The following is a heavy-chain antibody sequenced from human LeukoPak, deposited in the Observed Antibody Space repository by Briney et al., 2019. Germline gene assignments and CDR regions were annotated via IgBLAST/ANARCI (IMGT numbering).Heavy chain of an antibody. CDR3: ARSGIAAAGPPVDY. CDR1: GGSISSSSYY. CDR2: IYYSGST. V-gene: IGHV4-39*07. Sequence: SETLSLTCTVSGGSISSSSYYWGWIRQPPGKGLEWIGSIYYSGSTYYNPSLKSRVTISVDTSKNQFSLKLSSVTAADTAVYYCARSGIAAAGPPVDYWGQGTLVTVSS. D-gene: IGHD6-13*01. J-gene: IGHJ4*02.